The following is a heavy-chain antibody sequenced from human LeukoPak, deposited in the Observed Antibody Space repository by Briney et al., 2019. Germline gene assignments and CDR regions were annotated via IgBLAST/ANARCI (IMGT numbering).Heavy chain of an antibody. J-gene: IGHJ4*02. CDR1: VYSFTTYH. Sequence: ASVKVSCKATVYSFTTYHLHWVRQAPGHGLEWMGIIKDSGTTIYPQKFQGRVTMTRDTSTSTVYMEVSSLRSEDTAVYYCAILRPHTFYCDYWGQGTLVTVSS. D-gene: IGHD3-16*01. CDR3: AILRPHTFYCDY. V-gene: IGHV1-46*01. CDR2: IKDSGTT.